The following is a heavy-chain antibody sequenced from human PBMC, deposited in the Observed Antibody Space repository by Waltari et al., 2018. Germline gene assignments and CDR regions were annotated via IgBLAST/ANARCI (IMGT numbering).Heavy chain of an antibody. CDR3: AKDLRDYRNDY. V-gene: IGHV3-23*03. CDR1: GFAFTTDA. J-gene: IGHJ4*02. CDR2: IYGGGSPN. D-gene: IGHD4-4*01. Sequence: EVQLLESGGGLVQPGGSLRLYCAASGFAFTTDAMTWVRPAPGKGQEWDSLIYGGGSPNHDADSVKGRFTISREGCKNNLFLEMNSLRGEETAVYYCAKDLRDYRNDYWGQGTLVTVSS.